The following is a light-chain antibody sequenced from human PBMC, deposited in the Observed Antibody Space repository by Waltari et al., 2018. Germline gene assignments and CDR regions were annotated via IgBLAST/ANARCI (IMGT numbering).Light chain of an antibody. CDR3: QQYGSSPHT. V-gene: IGKV3-20*01. CDR2: GAS. J-gene: IGKJ2*01. Sequence: ATPPCRASQSVSSSLAWYQQKPGQAPRRLIYGASNRATGIPDRFSGSGSGTDFTLTISRLEPEDFVVYYCQQYGSSPHTFGHGTKLEIK. CDR1: QSVSSS.